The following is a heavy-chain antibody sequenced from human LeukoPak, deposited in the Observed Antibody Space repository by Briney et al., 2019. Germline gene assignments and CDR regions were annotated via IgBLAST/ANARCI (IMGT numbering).Heavy chain of an antibody. Sequence: PGESLKISCKGSGYSFTSYWIGWVRQMPGKGLEWMGIIYPGDSDTRYSPSFQGQVTISADKSISTAYLQWSSLKASDTAMYYCARPRNRITIFGVGTDAFDIWGQGTMVTVSS. J-gene: IGHJ3*02. CDR3: ARPRNRITIFGVGTDAFDI. CDR1: GYSFTSYW. D-gene: IGHD3-3*01. CDR2: IYPGDSDT. V-gene: IGHV5-51*01.